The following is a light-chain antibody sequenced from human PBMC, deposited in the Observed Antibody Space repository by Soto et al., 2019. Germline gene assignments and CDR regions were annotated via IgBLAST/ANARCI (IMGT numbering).Light chain of an antibody. CDR1: SSDVSNYNY. J-gene: IGLJ2*01. CDR2: EVS. CDR3: SSYTTSSTLYVV. Sequence: QSALTQPASVSGSPGQSITISCTGPSSDVSNYNYVSWYQQHPGKAPKLMIYEVSYRPSGVSNRFSGSKSGNTASLTSSGLQAEDEADYYCSSYTTSSTLYVVFGGGTMLTVL. V-gene: IGLV2-14*01.